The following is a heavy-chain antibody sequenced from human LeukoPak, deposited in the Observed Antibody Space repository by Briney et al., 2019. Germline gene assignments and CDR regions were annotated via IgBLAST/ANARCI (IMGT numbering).Heavy chain of an antibody. CDR1: GFTLSSNY. J-gene: IGHJ3*02. CDR2: IYSGVST. CDR3: AREVVIAFDI. D-gene: IGHD3-22*01. V-gene: IGHV3-66*01. Sequence: GGSLRLSCAASGFTLSSNYMSWVRQAPGKGLVWVSFIYSGVSTYYADSVKGRFTISRDNSKNTLYLQMNSLRAEDTAVYYCAREVVIAFDIWGQGTMVTVSS.